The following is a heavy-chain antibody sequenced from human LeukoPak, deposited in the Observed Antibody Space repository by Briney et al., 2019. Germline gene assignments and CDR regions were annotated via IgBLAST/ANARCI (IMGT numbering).Heavy chain of an antibody. Sequence: GGSLRLSCAASGFTFSGYGMHWVRQAPGKGLEWVAVISSDGSNEFYADSVKGRFTISRDNSKNTVYVQMNSLGAEDTAVYYCAFCGGDCYTFVDYWGQGTLVTVSS. V-gene: IGHV3-30*03. CDR2: ISSDGSNE. CDR3: AFCGGDCYTFVDY. D-gene: IGHD2-21*02. CDR1: GFTFSGYG. J-gene: IGHJ4*02.